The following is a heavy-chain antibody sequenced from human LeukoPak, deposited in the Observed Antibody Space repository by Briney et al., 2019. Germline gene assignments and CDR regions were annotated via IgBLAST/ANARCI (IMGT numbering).Heavy chain of an antibody. D-gene: IGHD6-13*01. CDR3: ARVGIAAAGSEFDY. Sequence: PSETLSLTCTVSGGSISSYYWSWIRQPPGKGLEWIGYIYHSGSTNYNPSLKSRVTISVDTSKNQFSLKLSSVTAADTAVYYCARVGIAAAGSEFDYWGQGTLVTVSS. J-gene: IGHJ4*02. CDR1: GGSISSYY. CDR2: IYHSGST. V-gene: IGHV4-59*01.